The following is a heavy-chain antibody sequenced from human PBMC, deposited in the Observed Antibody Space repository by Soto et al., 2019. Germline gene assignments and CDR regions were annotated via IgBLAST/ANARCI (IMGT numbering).Heavy chain of an antibody. J-gene: IGHJ6*02. V-gene: IGHV1-3*01. CDR1: GYTFTSYA. CDR3: AITIVVAGTFYYYGMDV. CDR2: INAGNGNT. D-gene: IGHD6-19*01. Sequence: ASVKVSCKASGYTFTSYAMHWVRQAPGQRLEWMGWINAGNGNTKYSQKFQGRVTITRDTSASTAYMELSSLRSEDTAVYYCAITIVVAGTFYYYGMDVWGQGTTVTVSS.